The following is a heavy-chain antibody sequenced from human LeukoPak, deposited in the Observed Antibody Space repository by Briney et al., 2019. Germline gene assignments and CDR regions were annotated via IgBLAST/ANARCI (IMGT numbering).Heavy chain of an antibody. CDR3: ARDRGSGWYYFDY. Sequence: GGSLRLSCAASGFTFSSYSMNWVRQAPGKGLEWVSSISSSSSYIYYADSVKGRFSISRDNAKNSLYLQMNSLRAEDTAVYYCARDRGSGWYYFDYWGQGTLVTVSS. D-gene: IGHD6-19*01. CDR1: GFTFSSYS. CDR2: ISSSSSYI. V-gene: IGHV3-21*01. J-gene: IGHJ4*02.